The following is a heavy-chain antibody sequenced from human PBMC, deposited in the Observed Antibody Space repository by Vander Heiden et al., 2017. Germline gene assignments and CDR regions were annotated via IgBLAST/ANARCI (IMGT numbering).Heavy chain of an antibody. Sequence: EVQLLESGGGLVQPGGSLRLSCAASGFTFSSYAMSWVRQAPGKGLEWVSAISGSGGSTYYADSVKGRFTISRDNAKNTLYLQMNSLRAEDTAVYYCAKERFRVVAATSSMDVWGQGTTVTVSS. J-gene: IGHJ6*02. CDR1: GFTFSSYA. CDR3: AKERFRVVAATSSMDV. D-gene: IGHD2-15*01. V-gene: IGHV3-23*01. CDR2: ISGSGGST.